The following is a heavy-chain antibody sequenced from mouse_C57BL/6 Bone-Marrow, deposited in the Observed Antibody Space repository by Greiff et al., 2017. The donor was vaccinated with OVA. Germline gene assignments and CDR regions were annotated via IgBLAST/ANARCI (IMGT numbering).Heavy chain of an antibody. D-gene: IGHD2-12*01. J-gene: IGHJ4*01. Sequence: VQLQQPGAELVRPGSSVKLSCKASGYTFTSYWMHWVKQRPIQGLEWIGNIDPSDSETHYNQKFKDKATLTVDKSSSTAYMQLSSLTSEDSAVYYCARRGLRGASYAMDYWGQGTSVTVSS. CDR1: GYTFTSYW. V-gene: IGHV1-52*01. CDR2: IDPSDSET. CDR3: ARRGLRGASYAMDY.